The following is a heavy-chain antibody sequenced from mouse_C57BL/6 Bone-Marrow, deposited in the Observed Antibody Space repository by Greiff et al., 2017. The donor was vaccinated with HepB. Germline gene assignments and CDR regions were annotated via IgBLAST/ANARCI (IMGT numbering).Heavy chain of an antibody. J-gene: IGHJ1*03. CDR2: INYDGSST. CDR3: ERVDWYFDV. Sequence: EVQLVESEGGLVQPGSSMKLSCTASGFTFSDYYMAWVRQVPEKGLEWVANINYDGSSTYYLDSLKSRFIISRDNAKNILYLQMSSLKSEDTATYYCERVDWYFDVWGTGTTVTVSS. CDR1: GFTFSDYY. V-gene: IGHV5-16*01.